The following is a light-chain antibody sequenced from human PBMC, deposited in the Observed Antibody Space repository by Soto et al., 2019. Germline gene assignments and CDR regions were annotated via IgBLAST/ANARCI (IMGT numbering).Light chain of an antibody. Sequence: QSVLTQPPSVSAAPGQKVTISCSGSSSNIGNNYVSWYQQLPGTAPKLLIYKNNKRPSGIPDRFSGSKSGTSATLGITGLQTGDEADYYCGTWDSSLSAGRVFGGGTKVTVL. V-gene: IGLV1-51*02. CDR2: KNN. CDR1: SSNIGNNY. CDR3: GTWDSSLSAGRV. J-gene: IGLJ3*02.